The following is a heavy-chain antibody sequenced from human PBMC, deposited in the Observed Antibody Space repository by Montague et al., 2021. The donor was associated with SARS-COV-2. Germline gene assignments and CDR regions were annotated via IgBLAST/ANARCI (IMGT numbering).Heavy chain of an antibody. Sequence: TLSLTCTVSGGSVNSGNYYWSWIRQPAGKRLDWMGRISTSGNTNYNPSLKSRLSILVDTPKYQFSLKLRSVTAADTAVYFCAREQTTCFIANCVNYFDYWGQGALVTVSS. J-gene: IGHJ4*02. D-gene: IGHD2-2*01. CDR1: GGSVNSGNYY. CDR2: ISTSGNT. CDR3: AREQTTCFIANCVNYFDY. V-gene: IGHV4-61*02.